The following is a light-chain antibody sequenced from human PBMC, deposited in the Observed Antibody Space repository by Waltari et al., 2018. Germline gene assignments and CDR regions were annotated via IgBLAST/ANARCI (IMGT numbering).Light chain of an antibody. Sequence: EVLMTQSPATVSVSPGEGATLSCWASQSVRNKVAWFQQKPGQAPRLLIYGASTRATGIPARFSGSGAGTDFSLTISGLQSEDFAVYYCQQYSDGYTFGQGTKLEIK. V-gene: IGKV3-15*01. J-gene: IGKJ2*01. CDR2: GAS. CDR3: QQYSDGYT. CDR1: QSVRNK.